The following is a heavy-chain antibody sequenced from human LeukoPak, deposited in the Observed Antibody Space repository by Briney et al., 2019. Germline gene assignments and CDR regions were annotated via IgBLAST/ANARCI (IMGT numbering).Heavy chain of an antibody. CDR2: INPNSGGT. CDR1: GYTFTGYY. V-gene: IGHV1-2*02. Sequence: ASVKVSCKASGYTFTGYYMHWVRQAPGQGLEWMGWINPNSGGTNYAQKFQGRVTMTRDTSISTAYMELSRLRSDDTAVYYCARGALGYYYDSSGYIDYWGQGTLVTVSS. J-gene: IGHJ4*02. CDR3: ARGALGYYYDSSGYIDY. D-gene: IGHD3-22*01.